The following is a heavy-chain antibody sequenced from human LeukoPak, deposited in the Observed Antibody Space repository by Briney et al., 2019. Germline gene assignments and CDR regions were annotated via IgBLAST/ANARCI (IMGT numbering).Heavy chain of an antibody. D-gene: IGHD3-9*01. CDR1: GGSISSYY. V-gene: IGHV4-59*08. Sequence: SETLSLTCTVSGGSISSYYWSWIRQPPGKGLEWIGYIYYSGSTYYNPSLKSRVTISVDTSKNQFSLKLSSVTAADTAVYYCASYDILTGYWVDYWGQGTLVTVSS. CDR2: IYYSGST. J-gene: IGHJ4*02. CDR3: ASYDILTGYWVDY.